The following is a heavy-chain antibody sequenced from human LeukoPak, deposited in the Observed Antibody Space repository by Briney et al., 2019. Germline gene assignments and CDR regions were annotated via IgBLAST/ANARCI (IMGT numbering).Heavy chain of an antibody. CDR3: ARATAGTTLFEGIDY. CDR1: GASISSSSSY. Sequence: SDTLSLTCTVSGASISSSSSYWGWIRQPPGKGLEWLGNIYSRGNTYYKPSLRSRVTISIDTSKNQFSLKLSSVTAADTAVYYCARATAGTTLFEGIDYWGQGTLVTVSS. J-gene: IGHJ4*02. CDR2: IYSRGNT. V-gene: IGHV4-39*07. D-gene: IGHD1-1*01.